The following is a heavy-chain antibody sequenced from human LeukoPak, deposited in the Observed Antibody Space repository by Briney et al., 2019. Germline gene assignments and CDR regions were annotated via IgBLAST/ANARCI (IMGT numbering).Heavy chain of an antibody. J-gene: IGHJ6*03. CDR1: GGSISSSSYY. CDR3: ARKRITMVRGVIDYYMDV. D-gene: IGHD3-10*01. Sequence: PSETLSLTCTVSGGSISSSSYYWSWIRQPPGKGLEWIGYIYYSGSTNYNPSLKSRVTISVDTSKNQFSLRLSSVTAADTAVYYCARKRITMVRGVIDYYMDVWGKGTTVTISS. V-gene: IGHV4-61*01. CDR2: IYYSGST.